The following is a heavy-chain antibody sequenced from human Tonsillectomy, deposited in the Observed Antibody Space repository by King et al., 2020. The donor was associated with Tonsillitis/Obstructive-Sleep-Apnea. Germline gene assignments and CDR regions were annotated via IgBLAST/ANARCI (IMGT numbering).Heavy chain of an antibody. V-gene: IGHV3-21*01. J-gene: IGHJ4*02. D-gene: IGHD3-3*01. Sequence: VQLVQSGGGLVKPGGSLRLSCAASGFTFSSYSMNWVRQAPGKGLEWVSSISSSSSYIYYADSVKGRFTISRDNAKNSLYLQMNSRRAEDTAVYYCAGDYDFWSGYYLFWGQGTLVTVSS. CDR2: ISSSSSYI. CDR1: GFTFSSYS. CDR3: AGDYDFWSGYYLF.